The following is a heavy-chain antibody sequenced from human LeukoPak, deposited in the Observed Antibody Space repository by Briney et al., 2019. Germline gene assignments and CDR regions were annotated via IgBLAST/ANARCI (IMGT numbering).Heavy chain of an antibody. J-gene: IGHJ4*02. CDR2: INWNGGST. CDR3: ARDLGYVTEGGFDY. V-gene: IGHV3-20*04. Sequence: GGSLRLSCAASGFTFDDYGMSWVRQAPGKGLEWVSGINWNGGSTGYADSVKGRFTISRDNAKNSLYLQMNSLRAEDTALYYCARDLGYVTEGGFDYWGQGTLVTVSS. D-gene: IGHD2-2*01. CDR1: GFTFDDYG.